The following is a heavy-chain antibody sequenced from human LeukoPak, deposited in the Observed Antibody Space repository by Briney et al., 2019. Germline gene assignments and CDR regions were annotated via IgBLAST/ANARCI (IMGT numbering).Heavy chain of an antibody. V-gene: IGHV3-33*08. CDR1: GFIYSDYA. Sequence: GGSLRLSCTASGFIYSDYAMSWARQAPGKGLEWVAVIWYDGSNKYYADSVKGRFTISRDNSKNTLYLQMNSLRAEDTAVYYCARVGEIAATNLDYWGQGTLVTVSS. CDR2: IWYDGSNK. CDR3: ARVGEIAATNLDY. D-gene: IGHD6-13*01. J-gene: IGHJ4*02.